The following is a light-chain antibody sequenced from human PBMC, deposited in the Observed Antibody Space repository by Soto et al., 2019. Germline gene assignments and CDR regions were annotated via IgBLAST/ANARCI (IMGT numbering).Light chain of an antibody. CDR3: VLYMGGGVGV. V-gene: IGLV8-61*01. Sequence: QTVVTQEPSFSVSPGRTVTLTCGLSSGSVSTSFYPSWYQQTPGQAPRTLIYSTNTRSSGVPDRFSGSIIGNKAALTITGGQADDESDYYCVLYMGGGVGVFGGGTKLTVL. J-gene: IGLJ3*02. CDR1: SGSVSTSFY. CDR2: STN.